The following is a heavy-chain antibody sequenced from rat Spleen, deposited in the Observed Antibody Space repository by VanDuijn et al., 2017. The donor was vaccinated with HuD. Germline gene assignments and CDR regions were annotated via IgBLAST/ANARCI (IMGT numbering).Heavy chain of an antibody. CDR1: GFTFNNYW. CDR2: ITNTGRSV. V-gene: IGHV5-31*01. Sequence: EVQLVESGGGLVQPGRSLKLSCVTSGFTFNNYWMTWIRQAPGKGLEWIASITNTGRSVHYPASVKGRFTISRDTAQNTLFLQMNSLRSEDTATYYWTREETLYWYFDFWGPGTMVTVSS. D-gene: IGHD3-4*01. CDR3: TREETLYWYFDF. J-gene: IGHJ1*01.